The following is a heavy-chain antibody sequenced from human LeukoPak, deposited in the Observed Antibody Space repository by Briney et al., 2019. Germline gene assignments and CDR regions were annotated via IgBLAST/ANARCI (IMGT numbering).Heavy chain of an antibody. J-gene: IGHJ6*03. CDR2: IQYDGSNE. V-gene: IGHV3-30*02. D-gene: IGHD2-8*01. CDR3: AKDRCSNGIGCYYYYMDV. CDR1: GFTFSSYG. Sequence: GGSLRLSCAASGFTFSSYGMHWVRQAPGKGLEWGAYIQYDGSNEQYAHSVKGRFRISRDSSKNILYLQMNSLRAEDTAVYYCAKDRCSNGIGCYYYYMDVWGKGTTVTISS.